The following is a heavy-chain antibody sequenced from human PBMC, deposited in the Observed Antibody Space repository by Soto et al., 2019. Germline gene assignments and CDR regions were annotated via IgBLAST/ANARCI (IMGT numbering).Heavy chain of an antibody. Sequence: QVQLQESGPGLVKPSQTLSLTCTVSGCSISSGDYYWSWIRQPPRKGLEWIGYIYYSGSTYCNPSLKSRVTISVDTSKNQFSLKLNSVTAADTAVYYCARRRGTTYYYGMDVWGQGTTVTVSS. CDR3: ARRRGTTYYYGMDV. J-gene: IGHJ6*02. CDR2: IYYSGST. CDR1: GCSISSGDYY. D-gene: IGHD3-16*01. V-gene: IGHV4-30-4*01.